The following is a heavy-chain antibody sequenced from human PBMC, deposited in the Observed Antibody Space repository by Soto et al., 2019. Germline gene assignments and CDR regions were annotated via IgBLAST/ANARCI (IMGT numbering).Heavy chain of an antibody. CDR1: GFTFSSYG. J-gene: IGHJ4*02. V-gene: IGHV3-30*18. Sequence: GGSLRLSCAASGFTFSSYGMHWVRQAPGKGLEWVAVISYDGSNKYYADSVKGRFTISRDNSKNTLYLQMNSLRAEDTAVYYCAKDGQRWLQLGLFCDYWGQGTLVTVSS. CDR3: AKDGQRWLQLGLFCDY. D-gene: IGHD5-12*01. CDR2: ISYDGSNK.